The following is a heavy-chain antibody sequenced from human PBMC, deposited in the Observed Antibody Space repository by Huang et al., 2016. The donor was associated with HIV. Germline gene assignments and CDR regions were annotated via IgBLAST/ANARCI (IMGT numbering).Heavy chain of an antibody. V-gene: IGHV3-30*18. CDR1: GFTFSSYG. CDR2: ISYDGKTK. CDR3: AKGGSAAAVLDF. D-gene: IGHD6-13*01. J-gene: IGHJ4*02. Sequence: QVQLVESGGGVVQPGRSLRISCAASGFTFSSYGMHWVRQAPGKGVEWVAVISYDGKTKDYADSGKGRFSISRDNSKTTVYLQLNSLRVEDTAVYYCAKGGSAAAVLDFWGQGTLVTVSS.